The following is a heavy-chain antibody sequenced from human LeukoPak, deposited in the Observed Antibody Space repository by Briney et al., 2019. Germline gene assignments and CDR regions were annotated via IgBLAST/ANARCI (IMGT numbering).Heavy chain of an antibody. D-gene: IGHD3-10*01. CDR1: EYTFTSYY. CDR3: ARAFFGLGAD. CDR2: IDPSGGST. J-gene: IGHJ4*02. V-gene: IGHV1-46*01. Sequence: ASVKVSCKASEYTFTSYYIHCVRQAPGQGLEWMGLIDPSGGSTRYAQKFQGRVTMTRDTSTSTVFLEVSSLKSEDTAVYYCARAFFGLGADWGQGTLVTVSS.